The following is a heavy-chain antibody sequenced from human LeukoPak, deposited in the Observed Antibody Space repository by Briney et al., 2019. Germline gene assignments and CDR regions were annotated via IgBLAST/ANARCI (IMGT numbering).Heavy chain of an antibody. CDR2: IYYSGNT. CDR1: GGSISSSSYY. J-gene: IGHJ4*02. D-gene: IGHD5-24*01. V-gene: IGHV4-61*05. CDR3: ARAPTILPFDY. Sequence: SETLSLTCTVSGGSISSSSYYWGWIRQPPGKGLEWIGYIYYSGNTNYNPSLKSRVTMSIDTSKNQFSLKLSSVTAADTAVYYCARAPTILPFDYWGQGILVTVSS.